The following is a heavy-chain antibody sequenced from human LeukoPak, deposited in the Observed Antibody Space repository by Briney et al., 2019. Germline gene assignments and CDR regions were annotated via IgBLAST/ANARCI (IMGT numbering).Heavy chain of an antibody. D-gene: IGHD2-2*02. Sequence: SETLSLTCTVSGGSVSSYYWSWIRQPPGKGLEWIGYIYYIGSTNYNPSLKSRVTISVDTSKNQFSPRLTSVTAADTAVYYCARVRYCSGTSCYTWLDYWGQGTLVTVSS. J-gene: IGHJ4*02. CDR1: GGSVSSYY. CDR3: ARVRYCSGTSCYTWLDY. CDR2: IYYIGST. V-gene: IGHV4-59*02.